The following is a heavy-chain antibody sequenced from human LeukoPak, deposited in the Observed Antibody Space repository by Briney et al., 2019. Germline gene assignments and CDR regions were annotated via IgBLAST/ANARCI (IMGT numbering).Heavy chain of an antibody. D-gene: IGHD6-13*01. Sequence: QPGGSLRLSCAASGFTFSSYAMSWVRQAPGKGLEWVSGISGSGGSTYYADSVKGRFTISRDSSKNTLYLQMGSLRAEDMAVYYCAGGSSWYLDYWGQGTLVTVSS. CDR1: GFTFSSYA. CDR2: ISGSGGST. J-gene: IGHJ4*02. CDR3: AGGSSWYLDY. V-gene: IGHV3-23*01.